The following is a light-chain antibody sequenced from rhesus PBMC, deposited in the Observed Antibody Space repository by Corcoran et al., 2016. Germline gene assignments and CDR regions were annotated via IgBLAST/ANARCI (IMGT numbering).Light chain of an antibody. J-gene: IGKJ2*01. CDR1: ESVSFFGVNL. V-gene: IGKV7-13*01. CDR2: QTS. Sequence: DIVLTQSPASLAVSPGQRATITCRASESVSFFGVNLIHWYQQKPGKPPKLLVYQTSKKHTGVPARFSGSGSGTDFTLTISPMEADDAADYYCLQTYNSPYSFGQGTKVEIK. CDR3: LQTYNSPYS.